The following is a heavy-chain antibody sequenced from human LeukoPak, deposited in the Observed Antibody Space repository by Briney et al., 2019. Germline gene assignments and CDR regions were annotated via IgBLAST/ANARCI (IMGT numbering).Heavy chain of an antibody. CDR2: ISYIGRT. J-gene: IGHJ3*02. Sequence: SETLSLTCAVSDDSFSSHYWTWIRQPPGKGLEWIGYISYIGRTNYNPSLKSRVTISIDTCKNQSSLKLTSVTAADTAVYYCARDLVTVTKGFDIWGQGTMVSVSS. D-gene: IGHD4-17*01. CDR3: ARDLVTVTKGFDI. V-gene: IGHV4-59*11. CDR1: DDSFSSHY.